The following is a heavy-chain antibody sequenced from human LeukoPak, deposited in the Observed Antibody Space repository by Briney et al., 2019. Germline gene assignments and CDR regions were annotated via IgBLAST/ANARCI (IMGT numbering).Heavy chain of an antibody. J-gene: IGHJ4*02. CDR1: GFTFNIAW. CDR3: AREDHSKYEY. CDR2: IKSRSSGGAI. Sequence: GGSLRLSCAASGFTFNIAWMAWVRQAPGKGLEWVGHIKSRSSGGAIDYAAPVKGRFTISRDDSTNTLYLQMNSLRAEDTAVYYCAREDHSKYEYWGQGALVIVSS. D-gene: IGHD4-11*01. V-gene: IGHV3-15*01.